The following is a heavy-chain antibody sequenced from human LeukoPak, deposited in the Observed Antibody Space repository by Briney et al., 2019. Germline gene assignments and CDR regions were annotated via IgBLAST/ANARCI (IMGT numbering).Heavy chain of an antibody. V-gene: IGHV3-23*01. D-gene: IGHD1-1*01. CDR2: ISTSGEST. CDR1: GFTFSSYA. CDR3: AKGRSIWKAAPFDP. J-gene: IGHJ5*02. Sequence: PGGSLRLSCAASGFTFSSYAMSWVRQAPGKGLEWVSGISTSGESTYYADSVKGRFTTSRDNSKSTLSLQMNSLRAEDTAVYYCAKGRSIWKAAPFDPWGQGPRVTVS.